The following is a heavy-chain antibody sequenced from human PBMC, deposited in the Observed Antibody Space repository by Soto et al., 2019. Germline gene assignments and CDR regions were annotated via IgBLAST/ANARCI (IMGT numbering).Heavy chain of an antibody. J-gene: IGHJ4*02. CDR2: IYYSGST. V-gene: IGHV4-59*01. CDR1: GGSINNYY. D-gene: IGHD3-16*01. Sequence: QVQLQESGPGLVKPSETLSLTCTVSGGSINNYYWSWIRQPPGKGLEWIGYIYYSGSTNYNPSLKSRVPISVDTSQNQFSLKLSSVTAADTAVYYCARRYGRNFDYWGQGNLVTVSS. CDR3: ARRYGRNFDY.